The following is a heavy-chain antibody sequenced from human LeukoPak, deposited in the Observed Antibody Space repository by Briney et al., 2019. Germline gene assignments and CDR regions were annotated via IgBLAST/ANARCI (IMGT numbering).Heavy chain of an antibody. Sequence: GGSLRLSCEASGFSFSNYGMHFVRQAPGKGLEWVAFTRFDGSKEYYAGSVKGRFTMSRDNSKNTVNLQMNSLRADDTAVYYCAKDDFDFWYFDLWGRGTLVTVS. D-gene: IGHD3-9*01. CDR3: AKDDFDFWYFDL. CDR2: TRFDGSKE. J-gene: IGHJ2*01. CDR1: GFSFSNYG. V-gene: IGHV3-30*02.